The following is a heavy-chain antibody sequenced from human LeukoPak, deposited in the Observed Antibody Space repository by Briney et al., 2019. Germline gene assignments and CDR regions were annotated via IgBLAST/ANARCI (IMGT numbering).Heavy chain of an antibody. V-gene: IGHV3-21*01. D-gene: IGHD3-22*01. J-gene: IGHJ4*02. Sequence: GGSLRLSCAASGFTFSSYSMNWVRQAPGKGLEWVSSISSSSSYIYYADSVKGRFTISRDNAKNSLYLQMNSLRAEDTAVYYCASGGRLNPSRLNFYDTSGSNYWGQGTLVTVPS. CDR3: ASGGRLNPSRLNFYDTSGSNY. CDR2: ISSSSSYI. CDR1: GFTFSSYS.